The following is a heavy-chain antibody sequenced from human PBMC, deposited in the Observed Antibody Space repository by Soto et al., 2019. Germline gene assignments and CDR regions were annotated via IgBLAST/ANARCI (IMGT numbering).Heavy chain of an antibody. CDR2: ISDDGSNK. J-gene: IGHJ3*02. V-gene: IGHV3-30*18. Sequence: QVQLVESGGGVVQPGRSLRLSCAASGFTFSSYGMYWVRQAPGKGLGWGAVISDDGSNKYYADSVKGRITISRDNSKITLYLQMNSLRVEDTAVYYCAKDQTRAFDIWSQGTVVTVSS. CDR1: GFTFSSYG. CDR3: AKDQTRAFDI.